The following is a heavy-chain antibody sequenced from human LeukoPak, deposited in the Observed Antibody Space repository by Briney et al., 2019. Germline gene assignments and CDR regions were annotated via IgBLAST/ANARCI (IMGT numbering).Heavy chain of an antibody. V-gene: IGHV4-39*07. J-gene: IGHJ4*02. CDR1: GGSVSSSRYY. CDR3: ARFGNYDFWSGYIDY. CDR2: IYYTGST. Sequence: SETLSLTCPVSGGSVSSSRYYWGWIRQPPGKGLEWIGSIYYTGSTYYKPSLKSRVTISVDASKNQFSLKLSSVTAADTAVYYCARFGNYDFWSGYIDYWGQGTLVTVSS. D-gene: IGHD3-3*01.